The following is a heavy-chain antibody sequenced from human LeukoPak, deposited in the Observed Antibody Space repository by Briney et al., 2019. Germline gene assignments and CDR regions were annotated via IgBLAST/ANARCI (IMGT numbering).Heavy chain of an antibody. V-gene: IGHV3-33*01. D-gene: IGHD1-26*01. CDR1: GFTLSAYG. J-gene: IGHJ4*02. CDR3: ARMGEGYYFDY. Sequence: PGGSLRLSCAASGFTLSAYGMHWVRQAPGKGLEWVAVIWSDGTNKFYADSVKGRFTISRDNSKNTLYLQMNSLRAEDTAVYSCARMGEGYYFDYWGQGTLVTVSS. CDR2: IWSDGTNK.